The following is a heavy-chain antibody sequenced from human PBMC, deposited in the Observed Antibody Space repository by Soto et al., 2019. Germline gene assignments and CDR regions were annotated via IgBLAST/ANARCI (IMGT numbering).Heavy chain of an antibody. V-gene: IGHV1-18*04. CDR3: ARAATTFGVVTKIDF. D-gene: IGHD3-3*01. J-gene: IGHJ4*02. CDR1: GYSFTDYG. Sequence: QVNLVQSGPEVKKPGASVMVSCRASGYSFTDYGVSWVRQAPGQGLEWMGWISSYSGNTHYAQKFQDSVTMTTEASTTTAYMELRSLTSDDTAVYYCARAATTFGVVTKIDFWGQGALVTVSS. CDR2: ISSYSGNT.